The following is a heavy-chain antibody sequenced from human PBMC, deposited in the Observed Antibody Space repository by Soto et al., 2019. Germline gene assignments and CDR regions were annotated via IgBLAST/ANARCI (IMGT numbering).Heavy chain of an antibody. CDR2: INHSGST. J-gene: IGHJ5*02. V-gene: IGHV4-34*01. CDR3: ARRKNCSGGSCYSRGHWFDP. Sequence: QVQLQQWGAGLLKPSETLSLTCAVYGGSFSGYYWSWIRQPPGKGLEWIGEINHSGSTNYNPSLKSRVNISVDTSKNQFSLKLRSVTAADTAVYYCARRKNCSGGSCYSRGHWFDPWGQGTLVTVSS. D-gene: IGHD2-15*01. CDR1: GGSFSGYY.